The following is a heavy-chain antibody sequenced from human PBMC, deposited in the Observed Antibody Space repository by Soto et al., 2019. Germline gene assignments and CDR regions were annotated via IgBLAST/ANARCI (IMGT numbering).Heavy chain of an antibody. J-gene: IGHJ5*02. Sequence: SETLSLTCTVSGGSISSGDSYCSWIRQPPGKGLDWIWYIYYSGSTSYNPSLKSRVTISVDTSKNQFSLKLSSVTAADTAVYDCAREEGEITFGGASGWFDPWGQGTLVTVSS. CDR2: IYYSGST. CDR1: GGSISSGDSY. V-gene: IGHV4-30-4*08. CDR3: AREEGEITFGGASGWFDP. D-gene: IGHD3-16*01.